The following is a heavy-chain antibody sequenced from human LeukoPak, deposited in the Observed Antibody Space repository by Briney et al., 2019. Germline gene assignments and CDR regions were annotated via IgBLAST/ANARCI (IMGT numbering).Heavy chain of an antibody. D-gene: IGHD6-13*01. CDR2: INHSGST. Sequence: SETLSLTCAVYGGSFSGYYWSWIRQPPGKGLEWIGEINHSGSTNYNPSLKSRVTISVDTSKNQFSLQLNSVTPEDTAVYYCARDQGWIAAAGSGFDPWGQGTLVTVSS. J-gene: IGHJ5*02. CDR1: GGSFSGYY. CDR3: ARDQGWIAAAGSGFDP. V-gene: IGHV4-34*01.